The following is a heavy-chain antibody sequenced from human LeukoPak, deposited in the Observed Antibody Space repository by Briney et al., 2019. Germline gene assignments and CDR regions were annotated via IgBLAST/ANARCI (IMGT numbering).Heavy chain of an antibody. Sequence: SQTLSLTRAISGDSVSSNSAAWNWIRQSPSRGLEWLGRTYYRSKWYNDYAVSVKSRITINPDTSKNQFSLQLNSVTPEDTAVYYCARGRPFQWLVSHFDYWGQGTLVTVSS. V-gene: IGHV6-1*01. CDR2: TYYRSKWYN. CDR1: GDSVSSNSAA. CDR3: ARGRPFQWLVSHFDY. D-gene: IGHD6-19*01. J-gene: IGHJ4*02.